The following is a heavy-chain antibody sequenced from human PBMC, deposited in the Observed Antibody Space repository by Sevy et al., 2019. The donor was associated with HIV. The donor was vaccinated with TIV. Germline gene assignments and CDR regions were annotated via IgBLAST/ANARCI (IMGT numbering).Heavy chain of an antibody. V-gene: IGHV3-30*04. Sequence: GGSLRLSCAASGFTFSIYAMHWVRQAPDKGLEWVAVISYDGGVKYFADSVKGRVTISRDNSKNTLYLQMNSLRPEDTAVYYCARDLPSAVINPFYYSGLDVWGQGTTVTVSS. CDR3: ARDLPSAVINPFYYSGLDV. CDR2: ISYDGGVK. J-gene: IGHJ6*02. D-gene: IGHD3-22*01. CDR1: GFTFSIYA.